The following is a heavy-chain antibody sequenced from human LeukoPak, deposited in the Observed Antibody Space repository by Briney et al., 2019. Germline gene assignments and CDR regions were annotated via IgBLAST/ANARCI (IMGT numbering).Heavy chain of an antibody. Sequence: SETLSLTCAVYGGSFSGYYWSWIRQPPGKGLEWIGEINHSGSTNYNPSLKSRVTISVDTSKNQFSLKLSSVTAADTAVYYCARDLNTAMVDYWGQGTLVTVSS. J-gene: IGHJ4*02. CDR3: ARDLNTAMVDY. V-gene: IGHV4-34*01. CDR1: GGSFSGYY. CDR2: INHSGST. D-gene: IGHD5-18*01.